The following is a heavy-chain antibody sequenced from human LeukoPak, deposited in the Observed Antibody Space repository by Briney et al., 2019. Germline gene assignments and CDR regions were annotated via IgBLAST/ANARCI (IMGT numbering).Heavy chain of an antibody. CDR1: GFTFSSYA. Sequence: GGSLRLSCAASGFTFSSYAMSWVRQAPGKWLEWVSAISGRGGSTYYADSVKGRFTISRDNSKNKLYLQMNGLRAEDTAVYYCAKDFPDIVVVVAAPEGYYFDYWGQGTLVTVSS. CDR2: ISGRGGST. D-gene: IGHD2-15*01. V-gene: IGHV3-23*01. CDR3: AKDFPDIVVVVAAPEGYYFDY. J-gene: IGHJ4*02.